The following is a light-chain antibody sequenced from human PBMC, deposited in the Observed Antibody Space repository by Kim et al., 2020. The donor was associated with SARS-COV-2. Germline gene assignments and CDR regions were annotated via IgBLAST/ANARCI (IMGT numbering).Light chain of an antibody. CDR1: SLRSYY. CDR3: NSRDSSGNLVV. V-gene: IGLV3-19*01. CDR2: GKN. J-gene: IGLJ2*01. Sequence: ALGQTVRITCQGDSLRSYYASWYQQKPGQAPVLVIYGKNNRPSGIPDRFSGSSSGNTASLTITAAQAEDEADYYCNSRDSSGNLVVFGGGTQLTVL.